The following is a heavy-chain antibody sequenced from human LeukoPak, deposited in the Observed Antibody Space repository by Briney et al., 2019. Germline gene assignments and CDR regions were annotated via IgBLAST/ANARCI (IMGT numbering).Heavy chain of an antibody. CDR1: GFTFSSYA. CDR2: ISYDGSNK. J-gene: IGHJ5*02. D-gene: IGHD2-15*01. Sequence: GGSLRLSCAASGFTFSSYAMHWVRQAPGKGLEWVAVISYDGSNKYYADSVKGRFTISRDNSKNTLYLQMNSLRAEDTAVYYCARGGYCSRGSCYSSWFDPWGQGTLVTVSS. V-gene: IGHV3-30*04. CDR3: ARGGYCSRGSCYSSWFDP.